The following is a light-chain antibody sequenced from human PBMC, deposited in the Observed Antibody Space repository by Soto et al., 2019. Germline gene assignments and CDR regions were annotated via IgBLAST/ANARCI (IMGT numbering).Light chain of an antibody. CDR2: DAS. Sequence: VVLTQSPATLSLSPGERATLSCRASQSISEFLAWYQQKPGQALRLLIYDASNTATGTPARFSGSGSGTDFTLTIGSLEAEDFAPYYCQQRSKWPVTFGGGTKVEIK. J-gene: IGKJ4*01. CDR1: QSISEF. CDR3: QQRSKWPVT. V-gene: IGKV3-11*01.